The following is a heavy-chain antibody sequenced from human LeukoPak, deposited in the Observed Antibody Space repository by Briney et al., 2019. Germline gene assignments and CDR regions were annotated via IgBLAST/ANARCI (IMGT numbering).Heavy chain of an antibody. D-gene: IGHD3-22*01. CDR3: ARVLYYYDSSGYHGYDAFDI. CDR1: GYTFTGYY. V-gene: IGHV1-2*02. J-gene: IGHJ3*02. Sequence: ASVKVSCKASGYTFTGYYMHWVRQAPGQGLEWMGWINPNSGGTNYAQKFQGRVTMTRDTSISTAYMELSRLRSDDTAVYYCARVLYYYDSSGYHGYDAFDIWGQGTMVTVSS. CDR2: INPNSGGT.